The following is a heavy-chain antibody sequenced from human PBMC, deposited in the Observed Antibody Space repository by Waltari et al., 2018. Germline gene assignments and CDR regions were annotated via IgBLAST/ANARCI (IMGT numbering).Heavy chain of an antibody. CDR3: ATGLGDSISASRPFEI. CDR1: GYTLSHYY. Sequence: EVRLLQSGAEVKKPGPTFKISCRLSGYTLSHYYIHWIQQAPGKGLQWMGLVDPDDGQTIYAEALQGRISMTADSSRKTVYMELTSLTSDDSAVYYCATGLGDSISASRPFEIWGQGTVITVSS. CDR2: VDPDDGQT. D-gene: IGHD3-3*02. J-gene: IGHJ3*02. V-gene: IGHV1-69-2*01.